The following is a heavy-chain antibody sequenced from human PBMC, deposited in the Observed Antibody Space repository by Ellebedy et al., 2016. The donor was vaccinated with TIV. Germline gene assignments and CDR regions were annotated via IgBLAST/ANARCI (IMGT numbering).Heavy chain of an antibody. D-gene: IGHD4/OR15-4a*01. Sequence: GGSLRLSCKGSGYSFTTYWIGWVRQMPGKGLEWMGRIDPSDSYTNYSPSFQGHVTISADKSISTAYLQWSSLKASDTAMYYCARLRHEYGDAFEIWGQGTKVTVSS. CDR1: GYSFTTYW. CDR3: ARLRHEYGDAFEI. CDR2: IDPSDSYT. V-gene: IGHV5-10-1*01. J-gene: IGHJ3*02.